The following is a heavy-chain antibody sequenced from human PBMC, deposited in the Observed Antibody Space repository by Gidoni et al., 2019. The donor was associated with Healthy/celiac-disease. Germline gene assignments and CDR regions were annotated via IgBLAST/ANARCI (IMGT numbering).Heavy chain of an antibody. D-gene: IGHD3-10*01. CDR1: GYSISSGYY. J-gene: IGHJ4*02. CDR3: ARAGERELRYFDY. V-gene: IGHV4-38-2*01. CDR2: IYHSGST. Sequence: QVQLQESGPGLVKPSETLSLTCAVSGYSISSGYYWGWIRQPPGKGLEWIGSIYHSGSTYYNPSLKSRVTISVDTSKNQFSLKLSSVTAADTAVYYCARAGERELRYFDYWGQGTLVTVSS.